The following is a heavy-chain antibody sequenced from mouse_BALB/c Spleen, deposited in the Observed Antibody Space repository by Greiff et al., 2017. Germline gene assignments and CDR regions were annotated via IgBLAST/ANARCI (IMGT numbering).Heavy chain of an antibody. CDR1: GYSITSGYY. J-gene: IGHJ1*01. V-gene: IGHV3-6*02. CDR3: ASVGRDWYFDV. CDR2: ISYDGSN. Sequence: EVQVVESGPGLVKPSQSLSLTCSVTGYSITSGYYWNWIRQFPGNKLEWMGYISYDGSNNYNPSLKNRISITRDTSKNQFFLKLNSVTTEDTATYYCASVGRDWYFDVWGAGTTVTVSS.